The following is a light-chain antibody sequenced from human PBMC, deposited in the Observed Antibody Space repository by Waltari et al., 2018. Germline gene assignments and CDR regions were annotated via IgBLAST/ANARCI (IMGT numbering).Light chain of an antibody. CDR2: KAS. V-gene: IGKV1-5*03. J-gene: IGKJ1*01. Sequence: DIQMSQSPSTLSASVGDTVTITCRASQSIRSWLAWYQQNPGKAPTPLSYKASSLENGVPSRVSGSGAGTEFTLTSSSLQPDDSATYYCQQYSSYATFGQGTKVEI. CDR1: QSIRSW. CDR3: QQYSSYAT.